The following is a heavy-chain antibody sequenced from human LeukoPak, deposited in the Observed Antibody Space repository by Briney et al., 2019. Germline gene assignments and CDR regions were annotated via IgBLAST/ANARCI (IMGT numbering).Heavy chain of an antibody. CDR2: INPSGDST. Sequence: ASVKVSCKASGYTFTSYYMHWVRQAPGQGLEWMGIINPSGDSTSYAQKFQGRVTMTRDTSTSTVYMELSSLRSEDTAVYYCARDPVTIFGVNYYMDVWGKGTTVTVSS. D-gene: IGHD3-3*01. V-gene: IGHV1-46*01. CDR3: ARDPVTIFGVNYYMDV. CDR1: GYTFTSYY. J-gene: IGHJ6*03.